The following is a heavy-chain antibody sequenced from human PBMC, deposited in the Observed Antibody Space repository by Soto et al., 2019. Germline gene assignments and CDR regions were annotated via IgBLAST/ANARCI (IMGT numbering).Heavy chain of an antibody. CDR1: GCTFSSYA. J-gene: IGHJ4*02. CDR2: ISYDGSNK. Sequence: GGSLRLSCAASGCTFSSYAMHWVRQAPGKGLEWVAVISYDGSNKYYADSVKGRFTISRDNSKNTLYLQMNSLRAEDTAVYYCARDRDLLTGYPNDYWGQGTLVTVSS. D-gene: IGHD3-9*01. CDR3: ARDRDLLTGYPNDY. V-gene: IGHV3-30-3*01.